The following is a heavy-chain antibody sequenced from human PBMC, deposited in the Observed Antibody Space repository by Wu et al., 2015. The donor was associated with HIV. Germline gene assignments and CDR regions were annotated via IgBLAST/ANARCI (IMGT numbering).Heavy chain of an antibody. J-gene: IGHJ4*02. D-gene: IGHD5-24*01. Sequence: QVQLVQSGAEVKKPGSSVKVSCKASGGTFSSYAISWVRQAPGQGLEWMGGIIPIFGTANYAQKFQGRVTITTDESTSTAYMELSSLRSEDTAVYYCASSRISRGXMATILDYFDYVGPGEXWSPSPQ. CDR3: ASSRISRGXMATILDYFDY. CDR1: GGTFSSYA. CDR2: IIPIFGTA. V-gene: IGHV1-69*05.